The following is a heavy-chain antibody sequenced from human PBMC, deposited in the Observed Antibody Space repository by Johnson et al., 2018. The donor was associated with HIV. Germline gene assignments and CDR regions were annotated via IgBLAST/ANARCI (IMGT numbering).Heavy chain of an antibody. CDR1: GFTFDDYG. J-gene: IGHJ3*02. CDR2: ISGSGGST. V-gene: IGHV3-20*04. D-gene: IGHD6-13*01. CDR3: ATKRVAAADPDDAFDI. Sequence: EQLVESGGGVVRPGGSLRLSCAASGFTFDDYGMSWVRQAPGKGLEWVSGISGSGGSTYYADSVKGRFTISRDNSKNTLYLQMNSLRAEDTAVYYCATKRVAAADPDDAFDIWGQGTMVTVSS.